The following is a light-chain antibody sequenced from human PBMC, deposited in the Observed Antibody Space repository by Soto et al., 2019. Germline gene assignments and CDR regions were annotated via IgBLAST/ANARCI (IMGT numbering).Light chain of an antibody. CDR1: RSVGRW. J-gene: IGKJ1*01. V-gene: IGKV1-5*01. CDR2: DAS. Sequence: DIQMTQSPSTLSASVGGRVTITCRASRSVGRWLAWYQQKPGRAPNLLISDASSLESGDPSRFSGSGSATELILIISCMQPDDNATYSCHRYTNYSRGFGQGTKVDIK. CDR3: HRYTNYSRG.